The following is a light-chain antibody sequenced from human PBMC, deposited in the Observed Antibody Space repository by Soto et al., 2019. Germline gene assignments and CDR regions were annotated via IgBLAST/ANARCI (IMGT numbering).Light chain of an antibody. CDR2: EVN. CDR1: DSDVGSYKF. Sequence: QSVLTQPASVSGSPGQSITVSCTGTDSDVGSYKFVSWYQQHPGKAPKVIIFEVNRRPSGVSDRFSGSRSGNTASLTISGLQAEDEAEYYCCSYAGSSTYVFGTGTKVTVL. CDR3: CSYAGSSTYV. J-gene: IGLJ1*01. V-gene: IGLV2-23*02.